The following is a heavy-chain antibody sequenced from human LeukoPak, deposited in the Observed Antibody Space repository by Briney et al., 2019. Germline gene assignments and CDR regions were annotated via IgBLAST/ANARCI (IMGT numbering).Heavy chain of an antibody. D-gene: IGHD2-2*01. CDR2: INTNTGNP. CDR3: ARDYVVVPAARDWSDP. V-gene: IGHV7-4-1*02. CDR1: GYTFTSYA. J-gene: IGHJ5*02. Sequence: GASVKVSCKASGYTFTSYAMNWVRQAPGQGLEWMGWINTNTGNPTYAQGFTGRFVFSLDTSVSTAYLQISSLKAEDTAVYYCARDYVVVPAARDWSDPWGQGTLVTVSS.